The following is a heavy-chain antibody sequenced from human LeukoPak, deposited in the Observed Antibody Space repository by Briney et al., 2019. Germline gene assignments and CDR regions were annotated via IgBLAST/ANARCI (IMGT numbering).Heavy chain of an antibody. Sequence: ASVKVSCKASVYTLRDYYIYWVRQAPGQGLEWLAWLNPHSGGTNYAQKFQGRVTLTSDTSISTAYMELSPLTSDDTAIYYCARGLRIINGLDVWGQGTTVIVSS. J-gene: IGHJ6*02. CDR3: ARGLRIINGLDV. V-gene: IGHV1-2*02. CDR2: LNPHSGGT. D-gene: IGHD2-15*01. CDR1: VYTLRDYY.